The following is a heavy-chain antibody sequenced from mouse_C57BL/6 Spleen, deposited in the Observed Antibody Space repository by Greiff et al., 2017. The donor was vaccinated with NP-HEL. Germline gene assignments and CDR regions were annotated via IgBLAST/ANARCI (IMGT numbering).Heavy chain of an antibody. CDR2: ISSGGDYI. CDR3: TRDRGNSFAY. CDR1: GFTFSSYA. D-gene: IGHD2-1*01. V-gene: IGHV5-9-1*02. Sequence: EVMLVESGEGLVKPGGSLKLSCAASGFTFSSYAMSWVRQTPEKRLEWVAYISSGGDYIYYADTVKGRFTISRDNARNTLYLQMSSLKSEDTAMYYCTRDRGNSFAYWGQGTLVTVSA. J-gene: IGHJ3*01.